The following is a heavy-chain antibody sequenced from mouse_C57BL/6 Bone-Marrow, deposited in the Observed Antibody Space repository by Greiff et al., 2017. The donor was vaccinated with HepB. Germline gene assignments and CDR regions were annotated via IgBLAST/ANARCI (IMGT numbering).Heavy chain of an antibody. V-gene: IGHV1-26*01. CDR3: AREDYDVRFFAY. CDR2: INPNNGGT. CDR1: GYTFTDYY. D-gene: IGHD2-4*01. J-gene: IGHJ3*01. Sequence: EVQLQQSGPELVKPGASVKISCKASGYTFTDYYMNWVKQSHGKSLEWIGDINPNNGGTSYNQKFKGKATLTVDKSSSTAYMELRSLTSEDSAVYYCAREDYDVRFFAYWGQGTLVTVSA.